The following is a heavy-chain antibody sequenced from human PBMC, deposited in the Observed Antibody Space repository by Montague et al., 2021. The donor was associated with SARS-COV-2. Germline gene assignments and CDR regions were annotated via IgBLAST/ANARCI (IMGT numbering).Heavy chain of an antibody. Sequence: SLRLSCAASGFTFSSYEMNRVRQAPGKGLEWVSYISSSGSTIYYADSVKGRFTISRDNAKNSLYLQMNSLRAEDTAVYYCARDQRLRFLEWHPGGYYGMDVWGQGTTVTVSS. CDR3: ARDQRLRFLEWHPGGYYGMDV. CDR2: ISSSGSTI. CDR1: GFTFSSYE. D-gene: IGHD3-3*01. J-gene: IGHJ6*02. V-gene: IGHV3-48*03.